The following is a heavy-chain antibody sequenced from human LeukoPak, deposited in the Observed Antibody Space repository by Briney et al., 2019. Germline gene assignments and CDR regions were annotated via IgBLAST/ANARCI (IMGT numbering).Heavy chain of an antibody. CDR2: INHSGST. J-gene: IGHJ5*02. CDR3: ARAEGYCSSTSCYGYWFDP. D-gene: IGHD2-2*01. CDR1: GGSFSGYY. V-gene: IGHV4-34*01. Sequence: PSETLSLTCAVYGGSFSGYYWSWIRQPPGKGLEWIGEINHSGSTNYNPSLKSRVTISVDTSKNQFSLKLSSVTAADTAVYYCARAEGYCSSTSCYGYWFDPWGQGTLVTVSS.